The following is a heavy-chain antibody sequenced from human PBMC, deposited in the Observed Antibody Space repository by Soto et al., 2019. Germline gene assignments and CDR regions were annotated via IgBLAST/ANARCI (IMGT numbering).Heavy chain of an antibody. CDR1: GGSFSGYY. CDR2: INHSGST. CDR3: ARAVVGATTGPYYFDY. Sequence: SETLSLTCAVYGGSFSGYYWSWIRQPPGKGLEWIGEINHSGSTNYNPSLKSRVTISVDTSKNQFSLKLSSVTAADTAVYYCARAVVGATTGPYYFDYWGQGTLVTVSS. V-gene: IGHV4-34*01. J-gene: IGHJ4*02. D-gene: IGHD1-26*01.